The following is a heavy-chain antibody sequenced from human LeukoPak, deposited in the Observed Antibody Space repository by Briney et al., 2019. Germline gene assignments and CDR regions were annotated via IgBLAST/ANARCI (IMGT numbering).Heavy chain of an antibody. D-gene: IGHD4-17*01. V-gene: IGHV3-48*03. Sequence: GGSLRLSCAASGFTFSYYEMNWVRQAPGKGLEWVSYISGSATTIYYADSVKGRFTISRDNAKNSLYLQMNSLRAEDTAVYYCARGDYGDCAHAFDIWGQGTMVTVSS. CDR1: GFTFSYYE. J-gene: IGHJ3*02. CDR2: ISGSATTI. CDR3: ARGDYGDCAHAFDI.